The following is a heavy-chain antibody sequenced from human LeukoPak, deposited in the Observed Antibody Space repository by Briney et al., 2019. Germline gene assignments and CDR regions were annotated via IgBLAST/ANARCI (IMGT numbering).Heavy chain of an antibody. V-gene: IGHV3-23*01. CDR3: AKDASGSSRRWFDP. J-gene: IGHJ5*02. CDR2: ISGGGVTT. D-gene: IGHD1-26*01. Sequence: PGGSLRLSCEASGFTFSNYAMSWVRQAPGEGLEWVSAISGGGVTTDYADSVKGRFTISRDNSKNTLYLQMNSLRAEDTAVYYCAKDASGSSRRWFDPWGQGTLVTVSS. CDR1: GFTFSNYA.